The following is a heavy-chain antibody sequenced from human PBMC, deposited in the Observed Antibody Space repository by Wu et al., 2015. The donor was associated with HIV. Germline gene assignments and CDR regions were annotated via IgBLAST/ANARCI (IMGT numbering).Heavy chain of an antibody. CDR1: GYSLTTYD. D-gene: IGHD2-2*01. CDR2: INPNSGGT. J-gene: IGHJ6*02. CDR3: GSSLYYYYGMDV. Sequence: QVQLVQSGAEVKKPGAAVKVSCKASGYSLTTYDINWVRQAPGQGLEWMGWINPNSGGTNYAQKFQGRVTMTRDTSISTAYMELSSLRSEDTAVYYCGSSLYYYYGMDVWGQGPRSPSP. V-gene: IGHV1-2*02.